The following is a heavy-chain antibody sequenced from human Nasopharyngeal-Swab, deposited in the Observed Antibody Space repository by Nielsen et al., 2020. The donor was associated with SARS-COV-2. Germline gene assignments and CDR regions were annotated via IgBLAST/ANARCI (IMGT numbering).Heavy chain of an antibody. V-gene: IGHV3-74*01. CDR1: GFTFSSYW. J-gene: IGHJ2*01. CDR2: IHIDGSST. Sequence: GESLKISCTASGFTFSSYWMHWVRQAPGKGLVWVSRIHIDGSSTSYGDSVKGRFTISRDDAKNTLYLQMNSLRDEDTAVYYCARDSIEHWYFDLRGRGTLVTVSS. CDR3: ARDSIEHWYFDL. D-gene: IGHD2-15*01.